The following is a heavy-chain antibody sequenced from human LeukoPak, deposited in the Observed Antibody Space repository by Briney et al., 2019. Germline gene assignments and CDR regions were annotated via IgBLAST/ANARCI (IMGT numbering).Heavy chain of an antibody. CDR1: GFTFSSYW. D-gene: IGHD6-19*01. J-gene: IGHJ5*02. Sequence: PGGSLRLSCAASGFTFSSYWMYWVRQAPGKGLVWVAHINSDGSNTNYADSVKGRFTISRDNAKNTLYLQMNSLRAEDTAVYYCASPMGSSGWIPFDPWGQGTLVTVSS. V-gene: IGHV3-74*01. CDR3: ASPMGSSGWIPFDP. CDR2: INSDGSNT.